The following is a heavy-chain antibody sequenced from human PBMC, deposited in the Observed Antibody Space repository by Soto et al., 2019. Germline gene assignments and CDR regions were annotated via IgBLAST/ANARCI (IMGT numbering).Heavy chain of an antibody. D-gene: IGHD3-10*01. J-gene: IGHJ6*02. CDR3: ARGRGITMVHGAMGY. CDR2: INHSVST. Sequence: SETLSLTCFVYGGSFSGYYRSWIRPPPGKVLEWIVEINHSVSTNSNPSLKSRVTISVDTSKNQFSLKLSSVTAADTAVYYCARGRGITMVHGAMGYWGQGNTVTVS. V-gene: IGHV4-34*01. CDR1: GGSFSGYY.